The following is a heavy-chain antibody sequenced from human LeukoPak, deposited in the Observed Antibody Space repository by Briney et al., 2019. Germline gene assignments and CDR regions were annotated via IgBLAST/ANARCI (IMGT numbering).Heavy chain of an antibody. CDR3: ARRGSGYYLYYFDY. J-gene: IGHJ4*02. D-gene: IGHD3-22*01. V-gene: IGHV3-30*03. CDR2: ISYDGSNK. CDR1: GFTFSSYG. Sequence: QPGRSLRLSCAASGFTFSSYGMHWVRQAPGKGLEWVAVISYDGSNKYYADSVKGRFTISRDSAKNSLYLQMNSLRAEDTAVYYCARRGSGYYLYYFDYWGQGTLVTVSS.